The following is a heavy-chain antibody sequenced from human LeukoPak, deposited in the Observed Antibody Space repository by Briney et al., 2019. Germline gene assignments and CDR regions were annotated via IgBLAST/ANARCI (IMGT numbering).Heavy chain of an antibody. CDR1: GGSVSSGSYY. CDR3: ARGWQYQLLFYFGY. D-gene: IGHD2-2*01. CDR2: IYYSGST. J-gene: IGHJ4*02. Sequence: SETLSLTCTVSGGSVSSGSYYWSWIRQPPGKGLEWIGYIYYSGSTNYNPSLESRVTISVDTSKNQFSLKLSSVTAADTAVYYCARGWQYQLLFYFGYWGQGTLVTVSS. V-gene: IGHV4-61*01.